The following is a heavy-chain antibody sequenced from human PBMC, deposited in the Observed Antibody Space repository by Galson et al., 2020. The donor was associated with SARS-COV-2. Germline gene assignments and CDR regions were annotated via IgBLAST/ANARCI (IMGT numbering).Heavy chain of an antibody. CDR3: ARYYDRDGVDY. Sequence: TGGSLRLSCAASGFTFSSYEMNWVRQAPGKGLEWVSYISSSGSTIYYADSVKGRFTISRDNAKNSLYLQMNSLRAEDTAVYYCARYYDRDGVDYWGQGTLVTVSS. CDR2: ISSSGSTI. J-gene: IGHJ4*02. D-gene: IGHD3-9*01. V-gene: IGHV3-48*03. CDR1: GFTFSSYE.